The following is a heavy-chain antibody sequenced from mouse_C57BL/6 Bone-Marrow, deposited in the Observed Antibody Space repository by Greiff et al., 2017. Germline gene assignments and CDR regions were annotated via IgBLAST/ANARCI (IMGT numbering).Heavy chain of an antibody. V-gene: IGHV1-63*01. CDR2: IYPGGGYT. CDR1: GYTFTNYW. D-gene: IGHD1-1*01. J-gene: IGHJ4*01. Sequence: VHLVESGAELVRPGTSVKMSCKASGYTFTNYWIGWAKQRPGHGLEWIGDIYPGGGYTNYNEKFKGKATLTADKSSSTAYMQFSSLTSEDSAIYYCSRAYGRLYYYAMDYWGQGTSVTVSS. CDR3: SRAYGRLYYYAMDY.